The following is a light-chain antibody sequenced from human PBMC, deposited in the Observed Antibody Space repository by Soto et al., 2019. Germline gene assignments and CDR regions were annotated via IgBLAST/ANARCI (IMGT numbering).Light chain of an antibody. Sequence: DIQMTQSPFSVSAFVGDRVTITCRASQAISNWLAWYQQKPGRAPKLLIYGASSLQSGVPSRFSGSGSGTYFTLTISGLQPEDFATYLCPQGNTFPPLTFGGGTRVDLK. CDR3: PQGNTFPPLT. CDR1: QAISNW. J-gene: IGKJ4*01. V-gene: IGKV1-12*01. CDR2: GAS.